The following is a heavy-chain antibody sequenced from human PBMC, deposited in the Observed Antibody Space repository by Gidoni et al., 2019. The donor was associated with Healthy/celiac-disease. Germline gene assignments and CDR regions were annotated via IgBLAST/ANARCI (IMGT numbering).Heavy chain of an antibody. CDR2: ISSSSSYT. J-gene: IGHJ4*02. Sequence: QVQLVESGGGLVKPGGSLRLSCAASGCTFSDYYMSWIRQAPGKGLEWVSYISSSSSYTNYADSVKVRFTISRDNAKNSLYLQMNSLRAEDTAVYYCARDVERGYSYGYLGYWGQGTLVTVSS. CDR3: ARDVERGYSYGYLGY. V-gene: IGHV3-11*06. CDR1: GCTFSDYY. D-gene: IGHD5-18*01.